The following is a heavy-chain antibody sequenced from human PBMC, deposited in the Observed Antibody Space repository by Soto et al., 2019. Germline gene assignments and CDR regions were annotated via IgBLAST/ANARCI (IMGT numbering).Heavy chain of an antibody. J-gene: IGHJ4*02. CDR2: INHSGST. D-gene: IGHD5-18*01. CDR3: ARGMLPRYSYVDY. CDR1: GGSFSGYY. V-gene: IGHV4-34*01. Sequence: PSETLSLTCAVYGGSFSGYYWSWIRQPPGKGLEWIGEINHSGSTNYNPSIKSRVTISVDTSKNQFSLKLSSVTAADMAVYYCARGMLPRYSYVDYWGQGTLVTVSS.